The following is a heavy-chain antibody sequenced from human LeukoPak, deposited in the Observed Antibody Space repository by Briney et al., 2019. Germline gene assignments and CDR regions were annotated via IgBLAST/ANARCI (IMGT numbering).Heavy chain of an antibody. CDR2: ISGSGGST. J-gene: IGHJ4*02. CDR1: GVTFTNAW. CDR3: AKEGYGRSFDY. V-gene: IGHV3-23*01. D-gene: IGHD5-18*01. Sequence: GGSLRLSCAASGVTFTNAWMSWVRQAPGKGLEWVSAISGSGGSTYYADSVKGRFTISRDNSKNTLYLQMSSLRAEDTAVYYCAKEGYGRSFDYWGQGTLVTVSS.